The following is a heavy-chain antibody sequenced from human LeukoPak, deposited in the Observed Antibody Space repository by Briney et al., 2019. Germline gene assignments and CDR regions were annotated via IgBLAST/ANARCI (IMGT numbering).Heavy chain of an antibody. J-gene: IGHJ3*02. CDR1: GGSISSYY. CDR2: IYYSGST. CDR3: ARDGATAGRRDAFDI. Sequence: PSETLPLTCTVSGGSISSYYWSWIRQPPGKGLEWIGYIYYSGSTNYNPSLKSRVTISVDTSKNQFSLKLSSVTAADTAVYYCARDGATAGRRDAFDIWGQGTMVTVSS. D-gene: IGHD6-25*01. V-gene: IGHV4-59*01.